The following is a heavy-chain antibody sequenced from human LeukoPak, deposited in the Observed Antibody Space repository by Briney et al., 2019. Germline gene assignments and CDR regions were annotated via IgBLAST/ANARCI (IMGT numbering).Heavy chain of an antibody. CDR2: ISAYNGNT. D-gene: IGHD3-16*02. Sequence: ASVKVSCKASGYTFTSYGISWVRQAPGQGLEWMGWISAYNGNTNYAQKFQGRVTITTDESTSTAYMELSSLRSEDTAVYYCARDQVITFGGVIVDNNWFDPWGQGTLVTVSS. CDR3: ARDQVITFGGVIVDNNWFDP. CDR1: GYTFTSYG. J-gene: IGHJ5*02. V-gene: IGHV1-18*01.